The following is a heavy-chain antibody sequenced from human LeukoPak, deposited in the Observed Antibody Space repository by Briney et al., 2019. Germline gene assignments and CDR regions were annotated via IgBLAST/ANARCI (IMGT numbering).Heavy chain of an antibody. J-gene: IGHJ4*02. CDR1: GASISRGGYF. Sequence: SETLSLTCTVSGASISRGGYFWSFVRQHPGKGLEWIGNVHHSGSTNYNPSLKSRVTISVDTSDNQFSLNLTSVTAADTAVYYCARTPTFWGQGILVTVSS. CDR2: VHHSGST. CDR3: ARTPTF. V-gene: IGHV4-61*08.